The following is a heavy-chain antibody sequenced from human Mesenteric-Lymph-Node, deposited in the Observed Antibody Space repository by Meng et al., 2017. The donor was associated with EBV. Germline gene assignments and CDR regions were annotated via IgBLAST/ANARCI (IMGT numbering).Heavy chain of an antibody. CDR2: IYDSGIT. CDR1: GVSVSGDSFY. D-gene: IGHD1-26*01. Sequence: QVQLQESGPGLVTPSETLSLTCTVSGVSVSGDSFYWSWIRQPPGKGLEWIGFIYDSGITHYSPSLKSRVTISVDTSKNQFSLELRSMTPADTAVYYCARDRGWELLDYWGQGTLVTVSS. J-gene: IGHJ4*02. CDR3: ARDRGWELLDY. V-gene: IGHV4-61*01.